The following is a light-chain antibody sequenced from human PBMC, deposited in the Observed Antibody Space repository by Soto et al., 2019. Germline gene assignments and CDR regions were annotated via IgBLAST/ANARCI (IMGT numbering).Light chain of an antibody. CDR1: QSVSSN. Sequence: EIVMTQSPDTLSVSPGERATLSCRASQSVSSNLAWYQQKPGQAPRLLIYGVSTRATGIPARFSGSGSGTEFTLTISSLQSEDFAVYYCQHYNNRPLTFGGGTKVEIK. CDR3: QHYNNRPLT. V-gene: IGKV3-15*01. CDR2: GVS. J-gene: IGKJ4*01.